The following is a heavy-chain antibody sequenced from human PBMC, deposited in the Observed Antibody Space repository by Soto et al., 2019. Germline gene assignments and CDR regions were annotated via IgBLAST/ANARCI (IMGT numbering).Heavy chain of an antibody. CDR2: IQYGGPT. CDR1: GGSITRNNHF. J-gene: IGHJ4*02. CDR3: ARLGSSGWYQGSYFDY. Sequence: QLQLQESGPGLVKASETLSLTCTVSGGSITRNNHFWGWIRQSPGKGLEWIGSIQYGGPTNYHPSLKIRVIMSAETSKNQFSLMMNSVTAADTAVYYCARLGSSGWYQGSYFDYWGQGTLVTVSS. D-gene: IGHD6-19*01. V-gene: IGHV4-39*01.